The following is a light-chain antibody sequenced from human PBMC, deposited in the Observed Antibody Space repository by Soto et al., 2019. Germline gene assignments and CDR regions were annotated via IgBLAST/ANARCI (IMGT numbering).Light chain of an antibody. CDR1: QTVTSGY. Sequence: EIVLTQSPDTLSLSPGERATLSCRASQTVTSGYLAWYQQKPGQAPRLLIYGVSTGATGIPDRFSGSGSGTDFTLTISRLEPEDFAVYYCHQYNNWWTFGQGTKVEIK. CDR3: HQYNNWWT. V-gene: IGKV3-20*01. CDR2: GVS. J-gene: IGKJ1*01.